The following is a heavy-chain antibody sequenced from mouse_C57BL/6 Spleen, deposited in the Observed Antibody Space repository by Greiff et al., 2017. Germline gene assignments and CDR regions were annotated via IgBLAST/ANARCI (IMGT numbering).Heavy chain of an antibody. CDR3: ARPLYYAYDDAPAWFAY. V-gene: IGHV1-81*01. Sequence: QVQLQQSGAELARPGASVKLSCKASGYTFTSYGISWVKQRTGQGLEWIGEIYPRSGNTYYNEQFKGKATLTADKSSSTAYMELRSLTSEASAVYFCARPLYYAYDDAPAWFAYWGQGTLVTVSA. CDR2: IYPRSGNT. D-gene: IGHD2-2*01. CDR1: GYTFTSYG. J-gene: IGHJ3*01.